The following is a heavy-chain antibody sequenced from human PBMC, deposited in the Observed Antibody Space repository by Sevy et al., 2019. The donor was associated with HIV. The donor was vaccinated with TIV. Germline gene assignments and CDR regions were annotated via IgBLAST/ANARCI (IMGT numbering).Heavy chain of an antibody. CDR2: ISWNSNSV. D-gene: IGHD3-22*01. CDR3: AKADGDSSGYYGLGGS. J-gene: IGHJ4*02. CDR1: GFAFDDYA. V-gene: IGHV3-9*01. Sequence: GGSLRLSCAASGFAFDDYAMHWVRQAPGKGLEWVSGISWNSNSVAYADSVKGRFTISRDNAKNSLYLQMNSLRPADTVLYYCAKADGDSSGYYGLGGSWGQGTLVTVSS.